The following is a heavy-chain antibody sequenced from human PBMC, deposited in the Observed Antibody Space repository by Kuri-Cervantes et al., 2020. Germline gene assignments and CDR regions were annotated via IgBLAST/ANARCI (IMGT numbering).Heavy chain of an antibody. Sequence: SVKVSCKASGGTFSSYAISWVRQAPGQGLEWMGGIIPIFGTANYAQKFQGRVAITADKSTSTAYMELSSLRSEDTAVYYCASGSNYNFWSGYSLNWFDAWGQGTLVTVSS. CDR1: GGTFSSYA. CDR3: ASGSNYNFWSGYSLNWFDA. V-gene: IGHV1-69*06. CDR2: IIPIFGTA. J-gene: IGHJ5*02. D-gene: IGHD3-3*01.